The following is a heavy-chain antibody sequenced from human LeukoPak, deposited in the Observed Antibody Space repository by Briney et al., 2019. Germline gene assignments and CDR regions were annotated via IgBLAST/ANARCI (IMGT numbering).Heavy chain of an antibody. J-gene: IGHJ4*02. CDR1: GYTFTGYY. CDR2: INPNSGGT. D-gene: IGHD3-22*01. CDR3: ARGGYDSSGYYSDY. V-gene: IGHV1-8*02. Sequence: ASVKVSCKASGYTFTGYYMHWVRQAPGQGLEWMGWINPNSGGTGYAQKFQGRVTMTRNTSISTAYMELSSLRSEDTAVYYCARGGYDSSGYYSDYWGQGTLVTVSS.